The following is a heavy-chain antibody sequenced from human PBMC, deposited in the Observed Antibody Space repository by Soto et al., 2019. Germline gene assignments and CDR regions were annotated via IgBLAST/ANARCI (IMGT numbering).Heavy chain of an antibody. Sequence: GSLGLSCAGSGFTFSSYGMHWVRQAPGKGLEWVAVIWYDGSNKYYADTVKGRFTISRDNSKNTLYLQMNSLRAEDTAVYYCARDLWGYSGYGLDYWGQGTLVTVSS. CDR3: ARDLWGYSGYGLDY. CDR1: GFTFSSYG. V-gene: IGHV3-33*01. CDR2: IWYDGSNK. D-gene: IGHD5-12*01. J-gene: IGHJ4*01.